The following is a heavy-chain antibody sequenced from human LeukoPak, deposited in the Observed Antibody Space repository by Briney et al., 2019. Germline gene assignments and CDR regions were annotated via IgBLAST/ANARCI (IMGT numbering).Heavy chain of an antibody. CDR2: IYYSGSI. V-gene: IGHV4-28*05. CDR3: ARMATTGPTKAAFDI. J-gene: IGHJ3*02. CDR1: GYSISSSNY. D-gene: IGHD1-1*01. Sequence: SDTLSLTCAVSGYSISSSNYWAWIRQPPGKGLEWIGHIYYSGSIYYNPSLKSRVTMSVDTSKNQFSLKLSSVTAVDTAVYYCARMATTGPTKAAFDIWGQGTMVTVSS.